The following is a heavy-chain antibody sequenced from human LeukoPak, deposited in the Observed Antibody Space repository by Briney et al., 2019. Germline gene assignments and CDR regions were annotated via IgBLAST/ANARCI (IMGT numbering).Heavy chain of an antibody. D-gene: IGHD1-1*01. Sequence: GGSLRLSCAASRFTFSSYGMHWVRHAPGKGLEWVAVIWYDGSNKYYADSVKGRFTISRDNSKNTLYLQMNSLRAEDTAVYYCARGTIRDFDYWGQGTLVTVSS. J-gene: IGHJ4*02. V-gene: IGHV3-33*01. CDR3: ARGTIRDFDY. CDR1: RFTFSSYG. CDR2: IWYDGSNK.